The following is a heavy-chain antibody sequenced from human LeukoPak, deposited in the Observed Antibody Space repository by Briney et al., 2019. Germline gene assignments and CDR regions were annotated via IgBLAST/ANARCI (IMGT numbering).Heavy chain of an antibody. CDR2: INHSGST. D-gene: IGHD6-19*01. V-gene: IGHV4-34*01. Sequence: PSETLSLTCAVYGGSFSGYYWSWIRQPPGKGLEWIGEINHSGSTNYNPSLKSRVTISVDTSKNQFPLKLSSVTAADTAVYYCGSIAVAGTLPDYWGQGTLVTVSS. J-gene: IGHJ4*02. CDR3: GSIAVAGTLPDY. CDR1: GGSFSGYY.